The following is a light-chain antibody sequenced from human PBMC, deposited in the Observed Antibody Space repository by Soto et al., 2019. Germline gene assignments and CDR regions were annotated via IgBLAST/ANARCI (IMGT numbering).Light chain of an antibody. CDR3: HQYGSSPFT. CDR2: ESS. V-gene: IGKV3-20*01. J-gene: IGKJ4*01. CDR1: QSVSSTY. Sequence: EIVLTQSPGTLSLSPGDRVTLSCRASQSVSSTYLAWYQQKPGQAPSLLIYESSSRATGIPDRFSGSGSGTDVTLTIGRLASEEFAVYHCHQYGSSPFTFGGGTKVEIK.